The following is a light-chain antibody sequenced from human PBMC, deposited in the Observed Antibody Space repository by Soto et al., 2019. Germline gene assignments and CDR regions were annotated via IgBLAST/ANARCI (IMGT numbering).Light chain of an antibody. J-gene: IGLJ1*01. Sequence: QSALTQPPSASGSPGQSVSISCTGTSSDVGGYNYVSWYQQHPGKAPKLIIFEVNKRPSGVPDRFSGSKSGNTASLTVSGLRAEDEADYFCSSYTGSTNFLVFFGTGTKVTVL. V-gene: IGLV2-8*01. CDR3: SSYTGSTNFLVF. CDR2: EVN. CDR1: SSDVGGYNY.